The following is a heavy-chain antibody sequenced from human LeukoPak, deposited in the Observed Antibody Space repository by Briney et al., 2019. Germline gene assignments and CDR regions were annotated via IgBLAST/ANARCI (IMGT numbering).Heavy chain of an antibody. J-gene: IGHJ4*02. CDR3: ARETRIVGAIYFDY. CDR2: INHSGST. CDR1: GGSFSGYY. V-gene: IGHV4-34*01. D-gene: IGHD1-26*01. Sequence: SETLSLTCAVYGGSFSGYYWSWIRQPPGKGLEWIREINHSGSTNYNPSLKRRVTISVDTSKNQFSLKLSSVTAEDTAVYYCARETRIVGAIYFDYWGQGTLVTVSS.